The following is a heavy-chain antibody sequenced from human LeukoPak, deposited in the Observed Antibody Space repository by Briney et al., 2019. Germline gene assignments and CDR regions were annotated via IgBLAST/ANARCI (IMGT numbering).Heavy chain of an antibody. CDR2: IKQDGSEK. D-gene: IGHD5-24*01. Sequence: GGSLRLSCAASGSTFSNYWMIWVRQAPGKGLEWVGNIKQDGSEKRYADSVRGRFSISRDNAQTSLYLQMNSLRAEDTAVYYCARASDPWLQLTWGQGTLATVSS. CDR1: GSTFSNYW. V-gene: IGHV3-7*05. J-gene: IGHJ5*02. CDR3: ARASDPWLQLT.